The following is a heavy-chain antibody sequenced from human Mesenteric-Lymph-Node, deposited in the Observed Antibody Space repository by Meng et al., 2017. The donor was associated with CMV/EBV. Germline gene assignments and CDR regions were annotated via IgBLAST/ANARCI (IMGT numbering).Heavy chain of an antibody. CDR3: ARDKSYSNYAAPFDP. J-gene: IGHJ5*02. V-gene: IGHV3-11*04. CDR2: ITSSGATI. D-gene: IGHD4-11*01. CDR1: GFTCSDHY. Sequence: GESLKISCAASGFTCSDHYMDWVRQAPGKGLEWVSYITSSGATIYYADSVKGRFTISRDNAKNSLFLQMNSLRAEDTAVYYCARDKSYSNYAAPFDPWGQGTLVTVSS.